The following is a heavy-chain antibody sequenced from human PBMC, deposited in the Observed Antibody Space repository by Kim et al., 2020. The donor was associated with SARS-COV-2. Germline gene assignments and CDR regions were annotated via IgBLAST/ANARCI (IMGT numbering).Heavy chain of an antibody. CDR1: GFTFSDYT. CDR3: MIEPSPHQRQLGVN. V-gene: IGHV3-23*03. J-gene: IGHJ4*02. Sequence: GGSLRLSCAGSGFTFSDYTMDWVRQAPGKGLEWVSVIYTGGFSTYYADSVKGRFTISRDNSKNTLYLEMNSLRAEDTAVYYCMIEPSPHQRQLGVNWGQGTLVTVSS. CDR2: IYTGGFST. D-gene: IGHD1-1*01.